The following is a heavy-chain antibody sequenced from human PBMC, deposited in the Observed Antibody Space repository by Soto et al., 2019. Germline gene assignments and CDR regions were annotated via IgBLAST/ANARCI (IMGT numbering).Heavy chain of an antibody. CDR2: IYHSGST. CDR1: GGSISSSNW. Sequence: QVQLQESGPGLVKPSGTLSLTCAVSGGSISSSNWWRWVRQPPGKGLEWIGEIYHSGSTNYNPSLTSRVTISVDKSKNQFPLKLRSVTAADTAVYYGARVSGIYYYGMDVWGQGTTVTVSS. CDR3: ARVSGIYYYGMDV. V-gene: IGHV4-4*02. J-gene: IGHJ6*02. D-gene: IGHD1-26*01.